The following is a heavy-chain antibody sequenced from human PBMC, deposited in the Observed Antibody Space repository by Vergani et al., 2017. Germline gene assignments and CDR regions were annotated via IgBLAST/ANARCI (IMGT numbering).Heavy chain of an antibody. J-gene: IGHJ6*02. CDR1: GFTFNIYA. CDR3: ARVGSTTTVVTPGGNYYYYGMDV. V-gene: IGHV4-59*01. D-gene: IGHD4-23*01. CDR2: IYYSGST. Sequence: VRLLESGGGLVQPGGSLRLSCAASGFTFNIYAMSWVRQAPGKGLEWIGYIYYSGSTNYNPSLKSRVTISVDTSKNQFSLKLSSVTAADTAVYYCARVGSTTTVVTPGGNYYYYGMDVWGQGTTVTVSS.